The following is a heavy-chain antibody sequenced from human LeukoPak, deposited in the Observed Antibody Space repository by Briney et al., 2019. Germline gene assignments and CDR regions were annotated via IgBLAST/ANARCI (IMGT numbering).Heavy chain of an antibody. V-gene: IGHV3-30-3*01. J-gene: IGHJ4*02. D-gene: IGHD5-18*01. CDR2: ISYDGSNK. CDR3: ARDSPARGYSYGHPDY. Sequence: PGRSLRLSCAASGFTFSSYAMHWVRQAPGKGLEWVAVISYDGSNKYYADSVKGRFTISRDNSKNTLYLQMNRLSAEDTAAYYCARDSPARGYSYGHPDYWGQGTLVTVSS. CDR1: GFTFSSYA.